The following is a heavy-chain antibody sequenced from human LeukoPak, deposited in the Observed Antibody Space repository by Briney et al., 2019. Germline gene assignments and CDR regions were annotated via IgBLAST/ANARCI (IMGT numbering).Heavy chain of an antibody. V-gene: IGHV3-23*01. CDR2: VSGTDGTT. CDR1: GFTFSSYA. Sequence: PGGSLRLSCAASGFTFSSYAMSWDRQAPGKGLEWVSDVSGTDGTTYYADSVKGRFTISRDNSKNTLYLQMSSLRAEDTAVYYCAKERIYYYGSGSYPNWFDPWGQGTLVTVSS. D-gene: IGHD3-10*01. J-gene: IGHJ5*02. CDR3: AKERIYYYGSGSYPNWFDP.